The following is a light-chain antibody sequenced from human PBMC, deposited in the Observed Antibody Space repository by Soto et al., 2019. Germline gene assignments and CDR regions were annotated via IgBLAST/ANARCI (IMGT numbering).Light chain of an antibody. CDR2: DVS. J-gene: IGLJ1*01. CDR3: SSYTSSSYTSSSTLYV. V-gene: IGLV1-40*01. CDR1: SSNIGAGYD. Sequence: QSVLTQPPSVSGAPGQRVTISCTGSSSNIGAGYDVHWYQQLPGTAPKLMIYDVSNRPSGVSNRFSGSKSGNTASLTISGLQAEDEADYYCSSYTSSSYTSSSTLYVFGTGTKLTVL.